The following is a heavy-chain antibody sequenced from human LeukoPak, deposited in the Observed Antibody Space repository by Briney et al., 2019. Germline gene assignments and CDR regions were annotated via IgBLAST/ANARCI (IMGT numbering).Heavy chain of an antibody. V-gene: IGHV1-2*02. D-gene: IGHD3-22*01. Sequence: GASVKVSCTTSGYTFTAYYIHWVRQAPGQGLEWMGWINPNSGGTNYAQKFQGRVTMTRDTSISTAYMELSRLRTDDTAVYYCARHPYDSSGYYNWLDPWGQGTLVTVSS. CDR2: INPNSGGT. CDR3: ARHPYDSSGYYNWLDP. CDR1: GYTFTAYY. J-gene: IGHJ5*02.